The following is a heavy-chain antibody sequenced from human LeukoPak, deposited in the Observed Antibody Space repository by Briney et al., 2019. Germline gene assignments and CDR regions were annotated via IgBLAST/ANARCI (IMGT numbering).Heavy chain of an antibody. CDR3: ARLRALVVPAAKEIVVWFDP. CDR2: IYSGDSDT. Sequence: GESLKISCKGSGYSFTSYLIGWVRQMPGKGLEWMGIIYSGDSDTRYSPSFQGQVTISADKSIDTVYLHWSSLKVSDTAMYSCARLRALVVPAAKEIVVWFDPWGQGTLVTVSS. V-gene: IGHV5-51*01. D-gene: IGHD2-2*01. CDR1: GYSFTSYL. J-gene: IGHJ5*02.